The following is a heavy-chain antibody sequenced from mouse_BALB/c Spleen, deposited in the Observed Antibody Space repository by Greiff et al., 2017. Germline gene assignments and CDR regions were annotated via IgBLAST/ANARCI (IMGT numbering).Heavy chain of an antibody. D-gene: IGHD2-1*01. CDR1: GFTFSDYY. CDR3: ARGDGNHAYAMDY. J-gene: IGHJ4*01. Sequence: DVKLVESGGGLVKPGGSLKLSCAASGFTFSDYYMYWVRQTPEKRLEWVATISDGGSYTYYPDSVKGRFTISRDNAKNNLYLQMSSLKSEDTAMYYCARGDGNHAYAMDYWGQGTSVTVSS. V-gene: IGHV5-4*02. CDR2: ISDGGSYT.